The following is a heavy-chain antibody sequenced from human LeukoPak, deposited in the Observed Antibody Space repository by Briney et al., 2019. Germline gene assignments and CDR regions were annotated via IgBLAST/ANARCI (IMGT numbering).Heavy chain of an antibody. J-gene: IGHJ4*02. CDR1: GFSFSDAW. D-gene: IGHD3-22*01. Sequence: GGSLRLSCAASGFSFSDAWMNWVRQAPGKGLEWVSSISSSSSYIYYADSVKGRFTISRDNAKNSLYLQMNSLRAEDTAVYYCASQTPYDSSGSSDYWGQGTLVTVSS. CDR3: ASQTPYDSSGSSDY. V-gene: IGHV3-21*01. CDR2: ISSSSSYI.